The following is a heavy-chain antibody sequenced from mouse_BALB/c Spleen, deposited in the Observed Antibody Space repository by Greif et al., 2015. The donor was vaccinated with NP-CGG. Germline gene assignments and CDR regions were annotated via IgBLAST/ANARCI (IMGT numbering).Heavy chain of an antibody. Sequence: EVQLVESGGGLVQPGGSRKLSCAASGFTFSDYGMAWVRQAPGKGPEWVAFISNLAYSIYYADTVTGRFTISRENAKNTLYLEMSSLRSEDTAMYYCAREGKVEGVWFAYWGQGTLVTVSA. CDR1: GFTFSDYG. CDR3: AREGKVEGVWFAY. V-gene: IGHV5-15*02. J-gene: IGHJ3*01. CDR2: ISNLAYSI. D-gene: IGHD1-1*01.